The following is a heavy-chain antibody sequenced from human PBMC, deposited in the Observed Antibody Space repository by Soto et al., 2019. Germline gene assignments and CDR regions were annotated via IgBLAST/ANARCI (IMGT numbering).Heavy chain of an antibody. Sequence: ASVKVSCKASGYSFTDSYMHWVGQAPGQGLEWMGWINPNRGGTNYAQKFQGWVTMTSDTFISTAYMELSRLKSDDTAVYYCARGKFYDSTAYYLDYWGQGTLVTVSS. D-gene: IGHD3-22*01. V-gene: IGHV1-2*04. CDR3: ARGKFYDSTAYYLDY. CDR1: GYSFTDSY. CDR2: INPNRGGT. J-gene: IGHJ4*02.